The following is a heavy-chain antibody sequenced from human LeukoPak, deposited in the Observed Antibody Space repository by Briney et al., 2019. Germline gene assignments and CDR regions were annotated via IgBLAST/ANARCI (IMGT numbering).Heavy chain of an antibody. J-gene: IGHJ6*02. D-gene: IGHD1-1*01. V-gene: IGHV3-64*02. CDR3: AKDPHWGPTGTGPHYYYGMDV. CDR1: GFTFSTYA. Sequence: SGGSLRLSCAASGFTFSTYAMHWVRQAPGKGLEYVSAISTNGDSTYYADSVKGRFTISRDNSKNTLFLQMGSLRAEDTAVYYCAKDPHWGPTGTGPHYYYGMDVWGQGTTVTVSS. CDR2: ISTNGDST.